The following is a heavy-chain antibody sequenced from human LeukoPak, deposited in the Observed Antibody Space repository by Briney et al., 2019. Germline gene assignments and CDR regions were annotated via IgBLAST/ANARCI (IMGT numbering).Heavy chain of an antibody. CDR1: GGTFSSYA. J-gene: IGHJ4*02. V-gene: IGHV1-69*06. CDR2: IIPIFGTA. D-gene: IGHD3-10*01. CDR3: ARGHGSGSYYFDY. Sequence: SVKLSCKASGGTFSSYAISWVRQAPGQALEWMGGIIPIFGTANYAQKFQGRVTITADKSTSTAYMELSSLRSEDTAVYYCARGHGSGSYYFDYWGQGTLVTVSS.